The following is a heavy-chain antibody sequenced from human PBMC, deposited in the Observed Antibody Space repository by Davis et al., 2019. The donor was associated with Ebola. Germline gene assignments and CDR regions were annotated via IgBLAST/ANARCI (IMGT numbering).Heavy chain of an antibody. CDR2: ISSSSSYI. CDR3: ARDLKVVPGYYYYGMDV. Sequence: GGSLRLSCAASGFTFSSYSMNWVRQAPGKGLEWVSSISSSSSYIYYADSVKGRFTISRDNAKNTLYLQMNSLRAEDTAVYYCARDLKVVPGYYYYGMDVWGQGTTVTVSS. J-gene: IGHJ6*02. CDR1: GFTFSSYS. V-gene: IGHV3-21*01. D-gene: IGHD2-2*01.